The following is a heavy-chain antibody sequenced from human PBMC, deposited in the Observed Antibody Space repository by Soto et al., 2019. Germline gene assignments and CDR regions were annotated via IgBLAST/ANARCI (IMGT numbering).Heavy chain of an antibody. CDR1: GFTFSSYA. J-gene: IGHJ4*02. CDR2: ISGSGGST. Sequence: EVQLLESGGGLVQPGGSLRLSCAASGFTFSSYAMSWVRQAPGKGLEWVSAISGSGGSTYYADSVKGRFTISRDNSKNTLYLQMNSLRAEDTAVYYCAKDGYCTKGVCYRVSDYWGQGTLVTVSS. D-gene: IGHD2-8*01. CDR3: AKDGYCTKGVCYRVSDY. V-gene: IGHV3-23*01.